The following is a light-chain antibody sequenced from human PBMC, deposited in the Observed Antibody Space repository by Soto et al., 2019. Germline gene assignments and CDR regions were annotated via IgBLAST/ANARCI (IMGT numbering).Light chain of an antibody. Sequence: DIRMTQSPSAVSASIGDRVAITCRASQSISTWLAWYQQKPGKAPKLLIYDASSLESGVPSRFSGSGSGTEFTLTISSLQPDDFATYYCQQYNSYWTFGQGTKVDIK. CDR2: DAS. V-gene: IGKV1-5*01. CDR1: QSISTW. CDR3: QQYNSYWT. J-gene: IGKJ1*01.